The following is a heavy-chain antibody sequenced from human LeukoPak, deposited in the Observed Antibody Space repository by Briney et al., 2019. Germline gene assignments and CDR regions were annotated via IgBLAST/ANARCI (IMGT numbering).Heavy chain of an antibody. CDR3: ARESSDYLDY. Sequence: PGGSLRLSCAASGFTFSSYAMHWVRQGPGKGLIWVARISDDGSSPIYADSVKGRFTISRDNAKDTLYLQMNSLRAEDTSLYYCARESSDYLDYWGQGALVTVSS. J-gene: IGHJ4*02. CDR2: ISDDGSSP. CDR1: GFTFSSYA. V-gene: IGHV3-74*01.